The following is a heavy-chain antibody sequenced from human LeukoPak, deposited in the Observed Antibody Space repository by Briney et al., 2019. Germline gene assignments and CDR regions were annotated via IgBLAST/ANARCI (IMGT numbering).Heavy chain of an antibody. CDR2: IKKDGRGN. CDR1: GFTFSGDW. Sequence: GGSLRLSCAASGFTFSGDWGGWVGPGPGRGRGWGANIKKDGRGNYYGCPVRGGFTISRDNAKTSLCLQRNSLRAEDTAVYYCASVQSYSSSWYSRANYYGMDVWGQGTTVPVSS. J-gene: IGHJ6*02. CDR3: ASVQSYSSSWYSRANYYGMDV. D-gene: IGHD6-13*01. V-gene: IGHV3-7*01.